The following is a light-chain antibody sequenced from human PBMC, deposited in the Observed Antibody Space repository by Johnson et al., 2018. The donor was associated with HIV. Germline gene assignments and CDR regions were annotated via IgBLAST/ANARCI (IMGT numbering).Light chain of an antibody. CDR3: LTWDSRLSAGGF. V-gene: IGLV1-51*02. J-gene: IGLJ1*01. CDR1: SSNIGDNY. CDR2: ENN. Sequence: QSVLTQPPSVSAAPGQKVTISCSGSSSNIGDNYVSWYQQLPGTAPKLLIYENNKRPPGIPARFSGSKSGTSATLGITGLQTGDSADYYCLTWDSRLSAGGFFGTGTQVTVL.